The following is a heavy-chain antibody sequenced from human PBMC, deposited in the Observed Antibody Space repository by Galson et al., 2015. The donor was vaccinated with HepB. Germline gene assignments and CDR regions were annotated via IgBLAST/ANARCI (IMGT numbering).Heavy chain of an antibody. CDR1: GFTFNKAW. D-gene: IGHD1-26*01. V-gene: IGHV3-15*07. J-gene: IGHJ4*02. CDR3: TTDGNKWDYSLDY. CDR2: IKSETETM. Sequence: SLRLSCAASGFTFNKAWMNWVRQAPGKGLEWVGRIKSETETMDYTAPIKGGFSIWRDDSRSTVYLQVNSLRIDDTAVYYCTTDGNKWDYSLDYWGRGTLVTVAS.